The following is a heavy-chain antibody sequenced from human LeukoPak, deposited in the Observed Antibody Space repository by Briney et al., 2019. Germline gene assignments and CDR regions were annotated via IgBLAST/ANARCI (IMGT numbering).Heavy chain of an antibody. Sequence: ASVKVSCKASGYTFTSYGISWVRQAPGQGLEWMGWISAYNGNTNYAQKLQGRVTMTRDMSTSTVYMELSSLRSEDTAVYYCARHYGNAAYYYNMDVWGKGTTVTVSS. CDR1: GYTFTSYG. CDR3: ARHYGNAAYYYNMDV. J-gene: IGHJ6*03. D-gene: IGHD3-10*01. CDR2: ISAYNGNT. V-gene: IGHV1-18*01.